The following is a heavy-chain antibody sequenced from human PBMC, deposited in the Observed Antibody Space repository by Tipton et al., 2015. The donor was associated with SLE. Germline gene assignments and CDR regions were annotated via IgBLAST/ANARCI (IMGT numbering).Heavy chain of an antibody. Sequence: QLGQSGAEVKKPGESLKISWKGSGYSFTSYWIGWVRQMPGKGLEGMGIIYPVDSDTRYSPSFQAQVTISAEKSISTAYLQWSTVKASVTAMYYCARCGTVTSPPGMDVWGQGTTVPFSS. V-gene: IGHV5-51*03. CDR2: IYPVDSDT. CDR1: GYSFTSYW. CDR3: ARCGTVTSPPGMDV. D-gene: IGHD4-17*01. J-gene: IGHJ6*02.